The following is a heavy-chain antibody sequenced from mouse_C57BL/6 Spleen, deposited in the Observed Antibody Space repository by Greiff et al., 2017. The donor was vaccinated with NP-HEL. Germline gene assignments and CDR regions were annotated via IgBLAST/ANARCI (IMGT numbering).Heavy chain of an antibody. Sequence: VQLVESGAELARPGASVKLSCKASGYTFTSYGISWVKQRTGQGLEWIGEIYPRSGNTYYNEKFKGKATLTADKSSSTAYMELRSLTSQDSAVYFCARSGGYGSSRYFDVWGTGTTVTVSS. V-gene: IGHV1-81*01. CDR1: GYTFTSYG. CDR2: IYPRSGNT. CDR3: ARSGGYGSSRYFDV. D-gene: IGHD1-1*01. J-gene: IGHJ1*03.